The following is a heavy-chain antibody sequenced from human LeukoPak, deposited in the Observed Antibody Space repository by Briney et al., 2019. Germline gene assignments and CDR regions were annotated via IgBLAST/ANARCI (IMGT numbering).Heavy chain of an antibody. Sequence: GVSLRLSCAASGFTFCSYWMSWLRQAPGKGLEWVANIKQDGSEKYYVDSVKGRFTISRDNAKNSLYLQMNSLRAEDTAVYYCAREGVPWVYYYYYMDVWGKGTTVTISS. CDR1: GFTFCSYW. J-gene: IGHJ6*03. CDR2: IKQDGSEK. CDR3: AREGVPWVYYYYYMDV. V-gene: IGHV3-7*01.